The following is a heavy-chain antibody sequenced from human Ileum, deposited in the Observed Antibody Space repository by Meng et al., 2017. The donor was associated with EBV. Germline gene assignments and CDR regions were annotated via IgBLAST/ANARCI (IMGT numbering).Heavy chain of an antibody. CDR3: DCTATGYWGGGLDY. J-gene: IGHJ4*02. D-gene: IGHD3-9*01. CDR1: GVSGRSDS. CDR2: MYNSKST. V-gene: IGHV4-59*02. Sequence: QGHRQESGPGLVTPSETLSLTCTVSGVSGRSDSWRWSWEPHGQGLERIGYMYNSKSTNHNPSPTRKVTISVATYKNKFHLTLSSGPAADTAVYFYDCTATGYWGGGLDYWGQGTLVTVSS.